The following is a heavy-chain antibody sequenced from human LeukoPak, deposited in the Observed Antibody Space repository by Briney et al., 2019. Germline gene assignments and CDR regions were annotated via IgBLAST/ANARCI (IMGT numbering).Heavy chain of an antibody. J-gene: IGHJ5*02. Sequence: PSETLSLTCAVYGGSFSGYYWSWIRQPPGKGLEWIGEINHSGSTNYNPSLKSRVTISVDTFKNQFSLKLSSVTAADTAVYYCARAPIAARPGPHWFDPWGQGTLVTVSS. V-gene: IGHV4-34*01. CDR1: GGSFSGYY. CDR3: ARAPIAARPGPHWFDP. D-gene: IGHD6-6*01. CDR2: INHSGST.